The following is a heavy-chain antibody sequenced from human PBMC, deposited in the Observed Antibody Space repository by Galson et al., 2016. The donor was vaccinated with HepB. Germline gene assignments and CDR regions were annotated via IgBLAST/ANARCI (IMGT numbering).Heavy chain of an antibody. Sequence: SVKVSCKASGGTFSSFAISWVRQAPGQGLEWMGGIIPIFGTANYAQKFQGRVTVTADKSTTTAYMELSSLRSEDTAIYYCARDRRSAGGTDWYDPWGQGTLVTVSS. CDR3: ARDRRSAGGTDWYDP. J-gene: IGHJ5*02. CDR2: IIPIFGTA. D-gene: IGHD6-13*01. V-gene: IGHV1-69*06. CDR1: GGTFSSFA.